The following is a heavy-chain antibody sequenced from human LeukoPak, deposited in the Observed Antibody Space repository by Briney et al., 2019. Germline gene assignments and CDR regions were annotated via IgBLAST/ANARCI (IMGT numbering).Heavy chain of an antibody. CDR2: IYYSGNT. CDR1: GGSISSYY. V-gene: IGHV4-59*01. D-gene: IGHD2-2*01. J-gene: IGHJ6*03. CDR3: ARGQGLYCSSTSCYYYYYMDV. Sequence: SETLSLTCTVSGGSISSYYWSWIRQPPGKGLEWIGYIYYSGNTNYNPSLKSRVTISVDTSKNQFSLKLSSVTAADTAVYYCARGQGLYCSSTSCYYYYYMDVWGKGTTVTVSS.